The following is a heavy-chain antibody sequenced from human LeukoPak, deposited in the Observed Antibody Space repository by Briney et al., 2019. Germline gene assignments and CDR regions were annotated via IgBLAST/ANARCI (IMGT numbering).Heavy chain of an antibody. CDR2: INSDGSST. Sequence: PGGSLRLSCAASGFTFSSYWMHWVRQAPGKGLVWVSRINSDGSSTSYADSVKGRFTISRDNAKNTLYLQMNSLRAEDKAVYYCARDYYDSSGYYLNWFDPWGQGTLVTVSS. D-gene: IGHD3-22*01. V-gene: IGHV3-74*01. CDR3: ARDYYDSSGYYLNWFDP. J-gene: IGHJ5*02. CDR1: GFTFSSYW.